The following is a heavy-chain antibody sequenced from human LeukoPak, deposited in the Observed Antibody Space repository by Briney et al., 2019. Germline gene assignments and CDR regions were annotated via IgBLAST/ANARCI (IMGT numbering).Heavy chain of an antibody. CDR2: IYYSGST. D-gene: IGHD6-19*01. CDR3: AREGRGFGWSRYFDY. CDR1: GGSISSYY. V-gene: IGHV4-59*01. J-gene: IGHJ4*02. Sequence: ETSETLSLTCTVSGGSISSYYWSWIRQPPGKGLEWIGYIYYSGSTHYNPSIKSRVTITVDTSKNQFSLKLSSVTAADTAVYYCAREGRGFGWSRYFDYWGQGTLVTVSS.